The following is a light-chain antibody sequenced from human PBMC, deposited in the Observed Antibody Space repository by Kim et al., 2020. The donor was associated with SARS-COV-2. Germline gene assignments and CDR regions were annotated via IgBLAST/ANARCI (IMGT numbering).Light chain of an antibody. CDR3: AAWDDSSLSGPYV. CDR1: RSNIGTNT. J-gene: IGLJ1*01. V-gene: IGLV1-44*01. CDR2: TDS. Sequence: QSVLTQPPSVSGTPGQRVSISCSGGRSNIGTNTVSWFQHVPGTAPKLLIHTDSQRPSGVPDRFSGSKSGTSASLAISGLQSEDEADYYCAAWDDSSLSGPYVFGTGTKVTVL.